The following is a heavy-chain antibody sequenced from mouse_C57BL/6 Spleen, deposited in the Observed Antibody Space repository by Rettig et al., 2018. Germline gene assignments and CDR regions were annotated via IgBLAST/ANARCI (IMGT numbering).Heavy chain of an antibody. Sequence: LEWIGAIDPETGGTAYNQKFKGKAILTADKSSSTAYMELRSLTSEDSAVYYCTRSWVWGQGTTLTVSS. CDR3: TRSWV. V-gene: IGHV1-15*01. CDR2: IDPETGGT. J-gene: IGHJ2*01.